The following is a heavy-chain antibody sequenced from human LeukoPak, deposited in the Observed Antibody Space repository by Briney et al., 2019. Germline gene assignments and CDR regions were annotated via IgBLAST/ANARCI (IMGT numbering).Heavy chain of an antibody. J-gene: IGHJ4*02. V-gene: IGHV1-69*06. CDR2: IIPIFGTA. Sequence: SVKVSCKASGGTFSSYAISWVRQAPGQGLEWMGGIIPIFGTANYAQKFQGRVTITADKSTSTAYMELSSLRSEDTAVYYCANPGRDYYDSSGYFFGYWGQGTLVTVSS. CDR1: GGTFSSYA. D-gene: IGHD3-22*01. CDR3: ANPGRDYYDSSGYFFGY.